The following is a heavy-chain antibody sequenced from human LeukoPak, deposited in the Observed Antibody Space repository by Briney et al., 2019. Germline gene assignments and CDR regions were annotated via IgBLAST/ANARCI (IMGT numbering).Heavy chain of an antibody. CDR2: ITDSGSTI. V-gene: IGHV3-11*01. CDR3: ARSIGLTGGGVDV. J-gene: IGHJ6*02. D-gene: IGHD3-9*01. CDR1: GFTLRDYN. Sequence: PRGSLIPSCAAAGFTLRDYNMDWVRQAAGKGLGWVSYITDSGSTIHYADSVNGRFTISRDNAKNSLYLQMNSLRAEDSAVYYCARSIGLTGGGVDVWGRGTTVTVSS.